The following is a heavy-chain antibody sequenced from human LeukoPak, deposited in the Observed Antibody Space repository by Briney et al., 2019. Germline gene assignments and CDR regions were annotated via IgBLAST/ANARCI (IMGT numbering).Heavy chain of an antibody. V-gene: IGHV4-59*01. CDR3: ARGHSSLT. J-gene: IGHJ5*02. CDR2: IYYSGST. Sequence: SETLSLTCTVSGGSISSYYWSWTRQPPGKGLEWIGYIYYSGSTNYNPSLKSRVTISVDTSKNQFSLKLSSVTAADTAVYYCARGHSSLTWGQGTLVTVSS. CDR1: GGSISSYY. D-gene: IGHD6-13*01.